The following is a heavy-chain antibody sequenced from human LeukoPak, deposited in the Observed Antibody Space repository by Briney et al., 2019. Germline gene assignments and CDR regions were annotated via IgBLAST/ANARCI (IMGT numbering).Heavy chain of an antibody. CDR1: GFTFDDYA. Sequence: GRSLRPSCAASGFTFDDYAMHWVRQAPGKGLEWVSGISWNSGSIGYADSVKGRFTISRDNAKNSLYLQMNSLRAEDTALYYCAKDGDIVATSPDYWGQGTLVTVSS. V-gene: IGHV3-9*01. D-gene: IGHD5-12*01. CDR3: AKDGDIVATSPDY. J-gene: IGHJ4*02. CDR2: ISWNSGSI.